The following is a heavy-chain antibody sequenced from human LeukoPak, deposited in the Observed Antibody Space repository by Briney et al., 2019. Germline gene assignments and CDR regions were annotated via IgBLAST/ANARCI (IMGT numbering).Heavy chain of an antibody. V-gene: IGHV3-21*01. D-gene: IGHD6-13*01. CDR2: ISSSSSYI. CDR3: ARDGLAAAGNYYYGMDV. CDR1: GFTFSSYS. J-gene: IGHJ6*02. Sequence: GGYLRLSCAASGFTFSSYSMNWVRQAPGKGLERVTSISSSSSYIYYADSVKGRFTISRDNAKNSLYLQMNSLRAEDTAVYYCARDGLAAAGNYYYGMDVWGQGTTVTVSS.